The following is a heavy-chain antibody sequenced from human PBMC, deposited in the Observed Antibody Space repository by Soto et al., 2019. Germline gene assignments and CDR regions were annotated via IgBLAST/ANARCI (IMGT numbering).Heavy chain of an antibody. CDR3: MRGASARDISGYPYYFDP. Sequence: ASVKVCGKTSGYVFTGYYLHWVRQAPGQGLEWMGWINCRSGGTTYTQKFQGRVTLTMDTSTSTAYMELSSLISDDTALYYCMRGASARDISGYPYYFDPWGQGTLVPVSS. CDR2: INCRSGGT. J-gene: IGHJ4*02. CDR1: GYVFTGYY. V-gene: IGHV1-2*02. D-gene: IGHD3-22*01.